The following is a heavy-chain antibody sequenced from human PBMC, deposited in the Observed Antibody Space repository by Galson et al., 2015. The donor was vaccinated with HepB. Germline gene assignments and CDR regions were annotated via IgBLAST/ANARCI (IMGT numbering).Heavy chain of an antibody. CDR2: IWYDGSNK. D-gene: IGHD6-19*01. J-gene: IGHJ4*02. CDR3: ARDMFAVAGSRGSYYFDY. CDR1: GFTFSSYG. Sequence: SLRLSCAASGFTFSSYGMHWVRQAPGKGLEWVAVIWYDGSNKYYADSVKGRFTISRDNSKNTLYLQMNNLRAEDTAVYYCARDMFAVAGSRGSYYFDYWGQGTLVTVSS. V-gene: IGHV3-33*01.